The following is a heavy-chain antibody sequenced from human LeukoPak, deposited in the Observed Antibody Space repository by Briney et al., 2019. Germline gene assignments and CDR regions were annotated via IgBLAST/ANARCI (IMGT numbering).Heavy chain of an antibody. CDR3: ASAYYGDYEGFANLNF. V-gene: IGHV3-7*01. CDR2: IKQDGSER. CDR1: GFTFSSYA. D-gene: IGHD4-17*01. Sequence: GGSLRLSCAASGFTFSSYAMSWVRQAPGKGLEWVANIKQDGSERHYVDSVKGRFTIYRDNAKNSLYLQMNSLRAEDTAVYYCASAYYGDYEGFANLNFWGQGTLVTVSS. J-gene: IGHJ4*02.